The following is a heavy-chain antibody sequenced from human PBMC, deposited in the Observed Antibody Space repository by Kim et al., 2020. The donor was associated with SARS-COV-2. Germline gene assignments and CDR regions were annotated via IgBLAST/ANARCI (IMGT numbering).Heavy chain of an antibody. V-gene: IGHV3-11*01. D-gene: IGHD3-10*01. J-gene: IGHJ4*01. Sequence: GGSLRLSCAASGFTFSDYYMTWIRQAPGKGLERVSYISSSGSYVNYADSVKGRFTISRDNAKNSLYLQMSSLRAEDTAPYYCARVPFGDLSGYYVDLWG. CDR2: ISSSGSYV. CDR3: ARVPFGDLSGYYVDL. CDR1: GFTFSDYY.